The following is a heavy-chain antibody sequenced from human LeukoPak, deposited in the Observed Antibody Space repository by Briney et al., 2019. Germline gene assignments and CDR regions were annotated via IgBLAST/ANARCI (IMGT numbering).Heavy chain of an antibody. CDR3: ARENSSSWYGNWFDP. CDR1: GYTFTGYY. J-gene: IGHJ5*02. D-gene: IGHD6-13*01. V-gene: IGHV1-2*02. CDR2: INPNSGGT. Sequence: ASMKVSCKASGYTFTGYYMHWMRQAPGQGLEWMGWINPNSGGTNYAQKFQGRVTMTRDTSISTAYMELSRLRSDDTAVYYCARENSSSWYGNWFDPWGQGTLVTVSS.